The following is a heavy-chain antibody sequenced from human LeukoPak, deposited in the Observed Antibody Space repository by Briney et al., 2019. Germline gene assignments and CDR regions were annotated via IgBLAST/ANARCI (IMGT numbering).Heavy chain of an antibody. CDR3: AKDLGYCTNGVCEYYYYGMDV. J-gene: IGHJ6*02. V-gene: IGHV3-30*18. CDR2: ISYDGSNK. Sequence: GGSLRLSCAASGFTFSSYGMHWVRQAPGKGLEWVAVISYDGSNKYYADSVKGRFTISRDNSKNTLYLQMNSLRAEDKAVYYCAKDLGYCTNGVCEYYYYGMDVWGQGTTVTVSS. D-gene: IGHD2-8*01. CDR1: GFTFSSYG.